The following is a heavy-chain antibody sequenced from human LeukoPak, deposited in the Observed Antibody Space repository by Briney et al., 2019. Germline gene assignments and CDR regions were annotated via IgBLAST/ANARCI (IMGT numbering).Heavy chain of an antibody. CDR2: VYYTGST. CDR3: ARQEIGLRSFDP. Sequence: SETLSLTCTVSGGSISSSSYSWGWIRQPPGKNLEWLGSVYYTGSTHNNPSLKSRVTISVDTSKNQFSLNLSSVTAADTAVYYCARQEIGLRSFDPWGQGTLVTVSS. D-gene: IGHD3/OR15-3a*01. CDR1: GGSISSSSYS. J-gene: IGHJ5*02. V-gene: IGHV4-39*01.